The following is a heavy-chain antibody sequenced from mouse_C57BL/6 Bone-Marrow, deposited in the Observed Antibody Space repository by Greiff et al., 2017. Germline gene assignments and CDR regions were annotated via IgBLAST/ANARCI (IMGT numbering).Heavy chain of an antibody. CDR3: TSTEGSLITTVVAGRCFDY. Sequence: EVQGVESGTVLARPGASVKMSCKTSGYTFTSYWMHWVKQRPGQGLEWIGAIYPGNSDTSYNQKFKGKAKLTAVTSASTAYMELSSLTNEDSAVYYCTSTEGSLITTVVAGRCFDYWGQGTTLTVSS. CDR1: GYTFTSYW. D-gene: IGHD1-1*01. J-gene: IGHJ2*01. V-gene: IGHV1-5*01. CDR2: IYPGNSDT.